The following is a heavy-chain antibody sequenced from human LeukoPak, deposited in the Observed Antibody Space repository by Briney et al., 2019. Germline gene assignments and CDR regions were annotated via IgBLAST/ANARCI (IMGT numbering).Heavy chain of an antibody. CDR3: ARQGLYYYGSGSYAFDAFDI. V-gene: IGHV4-31*03. D-gene: IGHD3-10*01. Sequence: SETLSLTCTVSGGSISSGGYYWSWIRQHPGKGLEWIVYIYYSGSTYYNPSLKSRVTISVDTSKNQFSLKLSSVTAADTAVYYCARQGLYYYGSGSYAFDAFDIWGQGTMVTVSS. CDR2: IYYSGST. J-gene: IGHJ3*02. CDR1: GGSISSGGYY.